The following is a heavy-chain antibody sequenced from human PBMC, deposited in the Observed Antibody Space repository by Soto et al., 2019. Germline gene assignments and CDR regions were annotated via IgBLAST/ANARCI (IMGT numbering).Heavy chain of an antibody. V-gene: IGHV1-18*01. CDR3: ARDGKYYDLGMDYFDY. Sequence: ASVKVSCKASGYTFTSYGISWVRQAPGQGLEWMGWISAYNGNTNYAQKLQGRVTMTTDTSTSTAYMELRSLRSDDTAVYYCARDGKYYDLGMDYFDYWGQGTLVTVSS. CDR2: ISAYNGNT. J-gene: IGHJ4*02. D-gene: IGHD3-16*01. CDR1: GYTFTSYG.